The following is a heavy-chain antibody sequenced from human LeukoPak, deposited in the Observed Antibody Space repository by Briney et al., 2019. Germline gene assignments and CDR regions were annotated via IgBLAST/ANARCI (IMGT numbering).Heavy chain of an antibody. D-gene: IGHD6-13*01. J-gene: IGHJ4*02. V-gene: IGHV3-23*01. CDR3: AKERYSSSSLFAVTPFDY. CDR1: GFIFDYYA. Sequence: GGSLRLSCAASGFIFDYYAMSWVHQAPGKGLEWVSAISGSGSRTYYADSVKGRFTISRDNSKNTLYLQMNSLRVEDTAVYYCAKERYSSSSLFAVTPFDYWGQGTRITVSS. CDR2: ISGSGSRT.